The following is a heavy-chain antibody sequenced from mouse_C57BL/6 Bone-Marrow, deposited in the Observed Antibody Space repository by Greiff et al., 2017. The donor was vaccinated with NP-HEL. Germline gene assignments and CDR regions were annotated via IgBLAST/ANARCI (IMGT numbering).Heavy chain of an antibody. Sequence: EVQLQESGGDLVKPGGSLKLSCAASGFTFSSYGMSWVRQTPDKRLEWVATISSGGSYTYYPDSVKGRFTISRDNAKNTLYLQMSSLKSEDTAMYYCARLYGNSSFGYWGQGTTLTVSS. V-gene: IGHV5-6*01. D-gene: IGHD2-1*01. CDR2: ISSGGSYT. J-gene: IGHJ2*01. CDR3: ARLYGNSSFGY. CDR1: GFTFSSYG.